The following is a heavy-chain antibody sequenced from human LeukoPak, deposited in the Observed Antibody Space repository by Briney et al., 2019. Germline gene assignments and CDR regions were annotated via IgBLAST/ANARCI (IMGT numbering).Heavy chain of an antibody. V-gene: IGHV4-59*01. CDR3: ARVGEGSFDI. CDR1: GGSISTYY. CDR2: VYYTGST. D-gene: IGHD3-16*01. Sequence: PSGTLSLTCTVSGGSISTYYWRWIRQPPGKGLEWIGYVYYTGSTNNNPSLKSRVTISVDTSKNQFSLRLSFVTAADTAVYYCARVGEGSFDIWGQGTLDTVSS. J-gene: IGHJ3*02.